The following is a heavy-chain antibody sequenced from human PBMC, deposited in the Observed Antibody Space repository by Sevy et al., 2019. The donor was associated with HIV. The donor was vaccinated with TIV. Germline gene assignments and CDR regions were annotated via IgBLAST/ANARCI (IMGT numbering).Heavy chain of an antibody. CDR3: ARLNGFEPYTYYALDV. Sequence: GESLKISCEGSGYSFTHYWIAWVRQIPGKGLEWMGIIYPGDPAPTYSPSFQGRVTISADKSINIAYLQWSRLRASDTAIYYCARLNGFEPYTYYALDVRGQGTTVTVSS. D-gene: IGHD5-12*01. CDR2: IYPGDPAP. V-gene: IGHV5-51*01. CDR1: GYSFTHYW. J-gene: IGHJ6*02.